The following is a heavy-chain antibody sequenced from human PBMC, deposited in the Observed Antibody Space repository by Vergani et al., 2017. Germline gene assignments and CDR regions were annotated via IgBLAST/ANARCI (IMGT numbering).Heavy chain of an antibody. D-gene: IGHD2-2*01. CDR1: GFTFSSYA. CDR3: ARAYCSSTSCQPGYYYYMDV. J-gene: IGHJ6*03. V-gene: IGHV3-23*03. CDR2: IYSGGSST. Sequence: EVQLLESGGGLVQPGGSLRLSCAASGFTFSSYAMSWVRQAPGKGLEWVSVIYSGGSSTHYADSVKGRFTISRDNSKNTLYLQMNSLRAEDTAVYYCARAYCSSTSCQPGYYYYMDVWGKGTTVTVSS.